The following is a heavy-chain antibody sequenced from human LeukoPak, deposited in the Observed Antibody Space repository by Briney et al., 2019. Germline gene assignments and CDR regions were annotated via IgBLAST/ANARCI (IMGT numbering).Heavy chain of an antibody. D-gene: IGHD3-22*01. V-gene: IGHV4-59*01. CDR2: IYYSGST. J-gene: IGHJ4*02. CDR1: GGSISTYY. Sequence: PSETLSLTCTVSGGSISTYYWSWIWQPPGKGLEWIGYIYYSGSTNYNPSLKSRVTISVDTSTNQFSLELSSVTAADTAVYYCARTYYDISGYFPNYFDYWGPGTLVTVSS. CDR3: ARTYYDISGYFPNYFDY.